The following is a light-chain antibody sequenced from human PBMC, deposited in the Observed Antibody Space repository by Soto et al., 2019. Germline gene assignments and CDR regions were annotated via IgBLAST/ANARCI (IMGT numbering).Light chain of an antibody. CDR2: KAS. CDR1: QSITGW. Sequence: DIQMTQSPPTLSASVGDRFTISCRASQSITGWLAWFQQKPGKAPKLLISKASKLESGVQSRFSGSGSGTDFTLTIRGLQPDDFATYYCQQYNPYSPWTFGQGTKVEIK. J-gene: IGKJ1*01. CDR3: QQYNPYSPWT. V-gene: IGKV1-5*03.